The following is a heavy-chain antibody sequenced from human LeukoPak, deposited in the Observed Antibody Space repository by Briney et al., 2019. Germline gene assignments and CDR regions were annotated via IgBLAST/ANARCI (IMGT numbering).Heavy chain of an antibody. CDR3: ARGWRYCSGGSCYHDAFDI. D-gene: IGHD2-15*01. Sequence: GGSLRLSCAASGFTVSSNYMSWVRQAPGKGLEWVSVIYSGGSTYYADSVKGRFTISRDNSKNTLYLRMNSLRAEDTAVYYCARGWRYCSGGSCYHDAFDIWGQGTMVTVSS. V-gene: IGHV3-53*01. J-gene: IGHJ3*02. CDR2: IYSGGST. CDR1: GFTVSSNY.